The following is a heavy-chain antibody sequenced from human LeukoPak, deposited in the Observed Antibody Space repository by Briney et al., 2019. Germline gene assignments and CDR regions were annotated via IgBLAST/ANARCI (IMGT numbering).Heavy chain of an antibody. Sequence: GGSLRLSSAASRFTSSAYTTTWVRQAPGRGVEWVSSIGSDNQPHYSESAKGRFAISRDNSKSMVFLQLNSLRAEDTALYYCARELHYYVAMDVWGEGATFT. V-gene: IGHV3-23*01. D-gene: IGHD3-10*02. CDR2: IGSDNQP. CDR1: RFTSSAYT. CDR3: ARELHYYVAMDV. J-gene: IGHJ6*01.